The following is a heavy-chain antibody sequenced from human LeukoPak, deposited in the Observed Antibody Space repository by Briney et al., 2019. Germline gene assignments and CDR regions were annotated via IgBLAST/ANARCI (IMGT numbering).Heavy chain of an antibody. CDR3: ASIAAAGIC. Sequence: PSETLSLTCTVSGGLTGSGTYYWSWIRQPAGKGLEWIGRIYTSGSTNYNPSLKSRVTISVDTSKNQFSLKLSSVTAADTAVYYCASIAAAGICWGQGTLVTVSS. CDR2: IYTSGST. CDR1: GGLTGSGTYY. D-gene: IGHD6-13*01. J-gene: IGHJ4*02. V-gene: IGHV4-61*02.